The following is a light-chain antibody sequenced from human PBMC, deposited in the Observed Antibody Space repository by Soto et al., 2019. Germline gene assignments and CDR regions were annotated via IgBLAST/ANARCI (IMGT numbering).Light chain of an antibody. CDR3: QQRSNSPSEVT. J-gene: IGKJ3*01. CDR1: QSVSSS. CDR2: DAS. V-gene: IGKV3-11*01. Sequence: EIVLTQSPDTLSLSPGERATLSCRASQSVSSSLAWYQQKPGQAPRLLIYDASNRATGIPARFSGSGSGTDFTLTISSLEPEDFAVYYCQQRSNSPSEVTFGTGNKVDIK.